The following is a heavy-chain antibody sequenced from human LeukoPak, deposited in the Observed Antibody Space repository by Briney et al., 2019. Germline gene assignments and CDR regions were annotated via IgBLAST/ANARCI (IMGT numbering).Heavy chain of an antibody. Sequence: ASVKVSCKASGGTFSSYAISWVRQAPGQGLEWMGGIIPMFDTADHAQKFQGRVTISADESTRTAYMELSSLRSEDTAVYYCARSMAIAASGWGDGFDIWGQGTMVTVSS. J-gene: IGHJ3*02. V-gene: IGHV1-69*13. D-gene: IGHD6-6*01. CDR3: ARSMAIAASGWGDGFDI. CDR1: GGTFSSYA. CDR2: IIPMFDTA.